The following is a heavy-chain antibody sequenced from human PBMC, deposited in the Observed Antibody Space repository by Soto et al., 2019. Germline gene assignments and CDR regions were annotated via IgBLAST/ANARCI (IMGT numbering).Heavy chain of an antibody. V-gene: IGHV5-51*01. CDR3: ARPFDTSGWYDH. D-gene: IGHD6-19*01. CDR2: IYPGDSDT. J-gene: IGHJ5*02. Sequence: RGESLKISCKGSGYSFTSYWIAWVRQMPGKGLECMGIIYPGDSDTRYSPSLEGQVTISADKSINTAYLQWSSLKASDSAMYYCARPFDTSGWYDHWGQGTLVTVSS. CDR1: GYSFTSYW.